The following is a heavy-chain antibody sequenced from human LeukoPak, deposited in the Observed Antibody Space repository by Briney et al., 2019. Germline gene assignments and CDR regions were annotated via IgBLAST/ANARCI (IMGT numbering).Heavy chain of an antibody. CDR1: GGSISSGDYY. J-gene: IGHJ4*02. CDR3: ARFGELGWSPFSAPHFDY. V-gene: IGHV4-30-4*01. CDR2: IYYSGST. Sequence: PSQTLSLTCTVSGGSISSGDYYWSWIRQPPGKGLEWIGYIYYSGSTYYNPSLKSRVTISVDTSKNQFSLKLSSVTAADTAVYYCARFGELGWSPFSAPHFDYWGQGTLVTVSS. D-gene: IGHD3-10*01.